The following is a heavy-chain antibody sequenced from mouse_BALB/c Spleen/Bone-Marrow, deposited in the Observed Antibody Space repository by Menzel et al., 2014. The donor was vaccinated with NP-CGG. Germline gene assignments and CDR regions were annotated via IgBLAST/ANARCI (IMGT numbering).Heavy chain of an antibody. CDR2: INPNNDGS. CDR1: GYTFTSYV. J-gene: IGHJ4*01. D-gene: IGHD2-1*01. CDR3: ARGKTDAMDY. Sequence: VQLQQPGPELVKPGASVKMSCKASGYTFTSYVMHWVKQKPGQGLEWIGYINPNNDGSKYNEKFKGKATLTSDKSSSTAYMELSSLTSEDSAVYYCARGKTDAMDYWGQGTSVTVSS. V-gene: IGHV1-14*01.